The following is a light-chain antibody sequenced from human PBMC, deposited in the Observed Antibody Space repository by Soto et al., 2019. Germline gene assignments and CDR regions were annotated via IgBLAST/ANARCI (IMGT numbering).Light chain of an antibody. CDR1: QSVSSY. CDR3: QQRSNWAIT. V-gene: IGKV3-11*01. CDR2: GAS. Sequence: EIVLTQSPATLSWSPGERATLSGVASQSVSSYLAWYQQKSCQAPWLLIYGASNRATGIPARFSGSGSGTDFTLTISSLEPEDFAVYYCQQRSNWAITLGQGTRLEIK. J-gene: IGKJ5*01.